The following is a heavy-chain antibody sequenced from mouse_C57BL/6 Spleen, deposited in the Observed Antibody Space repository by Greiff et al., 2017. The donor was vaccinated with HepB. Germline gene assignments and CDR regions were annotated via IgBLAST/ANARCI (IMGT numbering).Heavy chain of an antibody. V-gene: IGHV1-18*01. Sequence: EVKLQESGPELVKPGASVKIPCKASGYTFTDYNMDWVKQSHGKSLEWIGDINPNNGGTIYNQKFKGKATLTVDKSSSTAYMELRSLTSEDTAVYYFARGGGLGPFPFAYWGQGTLVTVSA. CDR1: GYTFTDYN. CDR3: ARGGGLGPFPFAY. D-gene: IGHD4-1*01. J-gene: IGHJ3*01. CDR2: INPNNGGT.